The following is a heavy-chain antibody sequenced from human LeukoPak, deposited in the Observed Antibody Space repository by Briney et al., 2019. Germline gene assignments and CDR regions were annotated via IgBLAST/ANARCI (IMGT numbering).Heavy chain of an antibody. J-gene: IGHJ2*01. CDR3: AKEIKDGGSGIRYFDL. Sequence: TGGSLRLSCAASGFTFSSYSMNWVRQAPGKGLEWVSAISGSGGSTYYADSVKGRFTISRDNSKNTLYLQMNSLRAEDTAVYYCAKEIKDGGSGIRYFDLWGRGTLVTVSS. D-gene: IGHD6-19*01. CDR1: GFTFSSYS. CDR2: ISGSGGST. V-gene: IGHV3-23*01.